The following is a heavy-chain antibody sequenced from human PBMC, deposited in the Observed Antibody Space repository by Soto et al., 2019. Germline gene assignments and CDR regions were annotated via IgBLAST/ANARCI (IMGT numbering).Heavy chain of an antibody. Sequence: KTSETLSLTCTVSGGSISSGGYYWSWIRQHPGKGLEWIGYIYYSGSTYYNPSLKSRVTISVDTSKNQFSLRLSSVTAADTAVYYCARDESSYGQLDDRGQGTLVTVSA. D-gene: IGHD2-2*01. J-gene: IGHJ4*02. CDR2: IYYSGST. V-gene: IGHV4-31*02. CDR1: GGSISSGGYY. CDR3: ARDESSYGQLDD.